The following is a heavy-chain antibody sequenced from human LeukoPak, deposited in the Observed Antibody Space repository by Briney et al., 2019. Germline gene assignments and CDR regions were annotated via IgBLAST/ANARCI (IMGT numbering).Heavy chain of an antibody. Sequence: KPSETLSLSCTVSGGSISTDHWCCSRQPAGKGLEWIGRIYISGSTNYNPSLKSRVTVSVDTSKNLFSLNLRSVTAADTAVYYCAREGAARPGFDYWGQGTLVTVSS. J-gene: IGHJ4*02. CDR1: GGSISTDH. CDR3: AREGAARPGFDY. CDR2: IYISGST. D-gene: IGHD6-6*01. V-gene: IGHV4-4*07.